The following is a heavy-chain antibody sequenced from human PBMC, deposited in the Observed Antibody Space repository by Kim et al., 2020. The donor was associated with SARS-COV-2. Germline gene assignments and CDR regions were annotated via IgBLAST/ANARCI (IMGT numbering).Heavy chain of an antibody. CDR3: AKISGGYGDYRTPRGRAGYYFDY. Sequence: GGSLRLSCAASGFTFSSYGMHWVRQAPGKGLEWVAVISYDGSNKYYADSVKGRFTISRDNSKNTLYLQMNSLRAEDTAVYYCAKISGGYGDYRTPRGRAGYYFDYWGQGTLVTVSS. CDR1: GFTFSSYG. J-gene: IGHJ4*02. V-gene: IGHV3-30*18. D-gene: IGHD4-17*01. CDR2: ISYDGSNK.